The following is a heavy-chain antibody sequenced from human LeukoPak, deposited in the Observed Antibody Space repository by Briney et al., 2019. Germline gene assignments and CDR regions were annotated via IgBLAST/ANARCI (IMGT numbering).Heavy chain of an antibody. CDR2: IGIDSGNT. CDR1: GFIFNDYS. D-gene: IGHD4-11*01. V-gene: IGHV3-11*06. Sequence: GETLRLSCTASGFIFNDYSMNWVRQAPGKGLEWISYIGIDSGNTKYAASVKGRFTISGDNAKSSLYLQMNSLRDEDTAVYYRARDHNYAFDNWGQGTLVTVSS. CDR3: ARDHNYAFDN. J-gene: IGHJ4*02.